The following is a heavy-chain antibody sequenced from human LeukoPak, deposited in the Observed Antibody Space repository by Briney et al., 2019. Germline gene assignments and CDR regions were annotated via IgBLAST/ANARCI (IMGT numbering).Heavy chain of an antibody. V-gene: IGHV4-34*01. J-gene: IGHJ4*02. CDR1: GGSISSYY. CDR2: INHSGST. Sequence: SETLSLTCSVSGGSISSYYWSWIRQPPGKGLEWIGEINHSGSTNYNPSLKSRVTISVDTSKNQFSLKLSSVTAADTAVYYCARAPDIVVVTAIRSSKFDYWGQGTLVTVSS. D-gene: IGHD2-21*02. CDR3: ARAPDIVVVTAIRSSKFDY.